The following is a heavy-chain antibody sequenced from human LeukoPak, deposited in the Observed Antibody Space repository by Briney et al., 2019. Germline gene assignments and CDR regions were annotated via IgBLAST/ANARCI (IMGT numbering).Heavy chain of an antibody. D-gene: IGHD6-25*01. Sequence: GGSLRLSCAASGFTFSSYSMNWVRQAPGKGLEWVSYISSSSSTIYYADSVKGRFTISRGNAKNSLYLQMNSLRADDTAVYYCARFAAGGSYYYYMDVWGKGTTVTVSS. V-gene: IGHV3-48*01. CDR2: ISSSSSTI. CDR3: ARFAAGGSYYYYMDV. J-gene: IGHJ6*03. CDR1: GFTFSSYS.